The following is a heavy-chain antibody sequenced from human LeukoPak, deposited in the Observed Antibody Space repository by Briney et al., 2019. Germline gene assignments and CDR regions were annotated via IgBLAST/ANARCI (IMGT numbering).Heavy chain of an antibody. V-gene: IGHV3-23*01. Sequence: PGGSLRLSCAASGFTFSSYAMSWVRQAPGKGLEWVSGISGSGGSTYYADSVKGRFTISRDNSKNTLYLQMNSLRAEDTAVYYCAKEGTLFYDSSGYCPDYWGQGTLVTVSS. CDR1: GFTFSSYA. D-gene: IGHD3-22*01. CDR2: ISGSGGST. CDR3: AKEGTLFYDSSGYCPDY. J-gene: IGHJ4*02.